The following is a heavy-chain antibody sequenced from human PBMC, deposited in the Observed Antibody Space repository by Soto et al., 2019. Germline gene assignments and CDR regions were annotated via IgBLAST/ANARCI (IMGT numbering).Heavy chain of an antibody. J-gene: IGHJ4*02. D-gene: IGHD3-3*01. CDR1: GGSISSYY. Sequence: LSLTCTVSGGSISSYYWSWIRQPPGKGLEWIGYIYYSGSTNYNPSLKSRVTISVDTSKNQFSLKLSSVTAADTAVYYCAGGYYDFWSGFPMLDYWGQGTLVTVSS. V-gene: IGHV4-59*01. CDR3: AGGYYDFWSGFPMLDY. CDR2: IYYSGST.